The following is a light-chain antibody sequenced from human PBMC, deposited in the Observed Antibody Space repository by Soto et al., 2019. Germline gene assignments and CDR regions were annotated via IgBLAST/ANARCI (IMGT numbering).Light chain of an antibody. J-gene: IGKJ3*01. CDR2: AAS. CDR3: QHSYTTPLT. Sequence: DIPMTQSPSSLSASVGDRVTITCRASQSINNYLNWYQQRPGQAPKLLIFAASSLQSVVPSRFSGSGSGTDFTLTISSLQPEDFATYYCQHSYTTPLTFGPGTKVGIK. V-gene: IGKV1-39*01. CDR1: QSINNY.